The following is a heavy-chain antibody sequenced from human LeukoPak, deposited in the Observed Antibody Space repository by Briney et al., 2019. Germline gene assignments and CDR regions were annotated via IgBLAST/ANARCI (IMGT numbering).Heavy chain of an antibody. CDR3: ARDGSSSGWYGFDY. CDR1: GYTFTSYG. J-gene: IGHJ4*02. Sequence: ASVKVSCKASGYTFTSYGISWVRQAPGQGLEWMGWIRGYNGDTKYAQKLQGRATMTTDTSTTTAYMELKSLRSDDTAVYYCARDGSSSGWYGFDYWGQGTQVTVSS. D-gene: IGHD6-19*01. CDR2: IRGYNGDT. V-gene: IGHV1-18*04.